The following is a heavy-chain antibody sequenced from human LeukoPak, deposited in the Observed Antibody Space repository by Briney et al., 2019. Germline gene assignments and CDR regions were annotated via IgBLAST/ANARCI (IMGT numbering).Heavy chain of an antibody. Sequence: ASVKVSCKASGYTFTSYGISWVRQAPGQGLEWMGWISAYNGNTNYAQKLQDRVTMTTDTSTSTAYMELRSLRSDDTAVYYCARGSSTSCYSIGCNRWFDPWGQGTLVTVSS. D-gene: IGHD2-2*01. CDR3: ARGSSTSCYSIGCNRWFDP. J-gene: IGHJ5*02. CDR2: ISAYNGNT. V-gene: IGHV1-18*01. CDR1: GYTFTSYG.